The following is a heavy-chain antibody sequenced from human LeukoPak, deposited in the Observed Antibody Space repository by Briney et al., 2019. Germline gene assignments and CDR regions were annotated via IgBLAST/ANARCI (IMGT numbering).Heavy chain of an antibody. D-gene: IGHD1-1*01. CDR3: ARGRPERDAVDI. V-gene: IGHV1-8*01. Sequence: ASVKVPCKASGYTFTSYDINWVRQATGQGLEWMGWMNPNSGNTGYAQKFQGRVTMTRNTSISTAYMELSSLRSEDTAVYYCARGRPERDAVDIWGQGTLVTVSS. CDR1: GYTFTSYD. J-gene: IGHJ3*02. CDR2: MNPNSGNT.